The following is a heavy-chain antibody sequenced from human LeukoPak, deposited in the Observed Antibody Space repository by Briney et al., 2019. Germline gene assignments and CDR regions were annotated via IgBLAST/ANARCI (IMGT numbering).Heavy chain of an antibody. Sequence: ASVKVSCKASGFTFTSYGISWVRQAPGQGLEWMGWISAYNGNTNYAQKLQGRVTMTTDTSTSTAYMELRSLRSDDTAVYYCARTLPGETVPGIAPNWFDPWGQGTLVTVSS. CDR1: GFTFTSYG. CDR2: ISAYNGNT. D-gene: IGHD6-13*01. J-gene: IGHJ5*02. V-gene: IGHV1-18*01. CDR3: ARTLPGETVPGIAPNWFDP.